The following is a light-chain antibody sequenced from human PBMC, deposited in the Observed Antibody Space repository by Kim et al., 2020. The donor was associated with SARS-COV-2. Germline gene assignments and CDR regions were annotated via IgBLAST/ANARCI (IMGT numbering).Light chain of an antibody. CDR1: QSVSSN. V-gene: IGKV3-15*01. J-gene: IGKJ1*01. CDR2: GAS. CDR3: QQYKNFPRT. Sequence: EILMTQSPATLSVSPGERATLSCRDSQSVSSNLAWYQQKPGQAPRLLVYGASTRAAGVSAKFSGSGSGTEFTLTISRLQSEDFAVYYCQQYKNFPRTFGQGTKVDIK.